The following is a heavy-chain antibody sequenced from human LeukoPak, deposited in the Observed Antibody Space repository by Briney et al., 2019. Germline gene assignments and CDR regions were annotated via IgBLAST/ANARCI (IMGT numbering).Heavy chain of an antibody. V-gene: IGHV3-7*01. CDR1: GFTFSLYS. CDR3: ARFGYVAAVDV. Sequence: GGSLRLSCAASGFTFSLYSMNWVRQAPGKGLEWVANINPAGSETYYVDPVKGRFSISRDNAKNLVYLQMNSLRAEDTAVYHCARFGYVAAVDVWGQGTPVTVSS. D-gene: IGHD2-15*01. J-gene: IGHJ4*02. CDR2: INPAGSET.